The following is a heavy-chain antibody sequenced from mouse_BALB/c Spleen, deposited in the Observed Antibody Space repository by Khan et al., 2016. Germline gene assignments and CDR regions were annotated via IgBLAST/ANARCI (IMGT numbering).Heavy chain of an antibody. CDR2: ISDGGSYT. J-gene: IGHJ3*01. Sequence: EVELVESGGGLVKPGGSLKLSCAASGFTFSDYYMYWVRQTPEKRLEWVATISDGGSYTYYPDSVKGRFTISRDNAKHNLYLQMSSLKSEDTAMYYWAREGLRRGVAYWGQGTLVTVSA. D-gene: IGHD2-4*01. V-gene: IGHV5-4*02. CDR3: AREGLRRGVAY. CDR1: GFTFSDYY.